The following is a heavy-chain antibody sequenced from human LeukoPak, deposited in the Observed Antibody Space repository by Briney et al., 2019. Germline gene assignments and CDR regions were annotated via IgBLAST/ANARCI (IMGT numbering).Heavy chain of an antibody. J-gene: IGHJ4*02. CDR3: ASATRWESGGFDY. D-gene: IGHD3-10*01. V-gene: IGHV1-24*01. CDR1: GYPLTELS. Sequence: ASVKVSCKVSGYPLTELSIHWVRQAPGQGLEWMGGFDPEDGETVSAQKFQGRVTMTEDTSTDTAYMELSILRPDDTAVYYCASATRWESGGFDYWGQGTLVTVSS. CDR2: FDPEDGET.